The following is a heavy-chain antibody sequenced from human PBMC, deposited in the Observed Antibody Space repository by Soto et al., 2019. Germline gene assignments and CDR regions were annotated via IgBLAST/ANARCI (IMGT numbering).Heavy chain of an antibody. V-gene: IGHV4-34*01. CDR3: STRAYDTNGYYRFDP. D-gene: IGHD3-22*01. CDR1: GGSFSGHS. CDR2: INHSGRV. Sequence: QVQLQQWGAGLLKPSETLSLTCAVYGGSFSGHSWTWIRPSPGKGLEWIGEINHSGRVNYRPSLKGRVTISLDTSKNQFSLTLCALTAADTAMYYCSTRAYDTNGYYRFDPSGQGTLVTVSS. J-gene: IGHJ5*01.